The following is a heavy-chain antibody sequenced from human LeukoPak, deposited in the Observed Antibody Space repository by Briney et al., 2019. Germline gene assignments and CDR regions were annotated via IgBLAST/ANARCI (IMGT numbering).Heavy chain of an antibody. CDR2: IKQDGSEK. CDR1: GFTFSSYW. CDR3: ARDHTAIYYGMDV. Sequence: GGSLRLSCAASGFTFSSYWMSWVRQAPGKGLEWVANIKQDGSEKYYVDSVKGRFTISRDNAKNSLYLQMNSLRAEDTAVYYCARDHTAIYYGMDVWGQGTTVTISS. V-gene: IGHV3-7*01. D-gene: IGHD5-18*01. J-gene: IGHJ6*02.